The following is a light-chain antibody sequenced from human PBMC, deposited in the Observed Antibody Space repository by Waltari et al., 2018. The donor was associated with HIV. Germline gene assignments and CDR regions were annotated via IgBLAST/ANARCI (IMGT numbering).Light chain of an antibody. Sequence: QSALTQPASMSGSPGQSLTISCTGTSSDVGGYNYVSWYQQHPGKAPKLMIYDVSKRPSGVSNRFSGSKSGNTASLTISGLQAEDEADYYCSSYTSSSTYVFGTGTKVTVL. CDR1: SSDVGGYNY. CDR3: SSYTSSSTYV. V-gene: IGLV2-14*01. CDR2: DVS. J-gene: IGLJ1*01.